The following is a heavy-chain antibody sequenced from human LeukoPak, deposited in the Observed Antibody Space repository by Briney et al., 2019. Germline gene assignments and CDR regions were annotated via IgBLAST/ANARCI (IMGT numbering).Heavy chain of an antibody. CDR3: ARLRYYYDSSGYSYYFDY. V-gene: IGHV4-34*01. J-gene: IGHJ4*02. CDR1: GGSFSGYY. CDR2: INHSGST. D-gene: IGHD3-22*01. Sequence: SETLSLTCAVYGGSFSGYYWSWIRQPPGKGLEWIGEINHSGSTNYNPSLKSRVTISVDTSKNQFSLKLSSVTAADTAVYYCARLRYYYDSSGYSYYFDYWGQGTLVTVSS.